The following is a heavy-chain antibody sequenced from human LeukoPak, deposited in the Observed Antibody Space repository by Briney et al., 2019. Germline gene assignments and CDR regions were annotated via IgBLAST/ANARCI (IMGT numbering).Heavy chain of an antibody. J-gene: IGHJ5*02. D-gene: IGHD1-26*01. CDR1: GFTVSSYY. Sequence: PGGSLRLSCAASGFTVSSYYWGWIRQPPGKGLEWIGSIYYSGSTYYNPSLKSRVTISVDTSKNQFSLKLSSVTAADTAVYYCARVFRRSIVGSLFDPWGQGTLVTVSP. V-gene: IGHV4-39*07. CDR2: IYYSGST. CDR3: ARVFRRSIVGSLFDP.